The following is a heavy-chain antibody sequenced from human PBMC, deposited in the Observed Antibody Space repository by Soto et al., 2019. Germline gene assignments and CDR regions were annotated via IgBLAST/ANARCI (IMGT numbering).Heavy chain of an antibody. Sequence: GASVKFSCKASGGTFSSYAIIWLRQARGQGLEWMGVIIPIFGTANYAQKFQGRVTITADESTSTAYMELSSLRSEDTAVYYCAKELGEYCGGDCYSTRAFDIWGQGTMVTVSS. CDR3: AKELGEYCGGDCYSTRAFDI. J-gene: IGHJ3*02. V-gene: IGHV1-69*13. D-gene: IGHD2-21*02. CDR2: IIPIFGTA. CDR1: GGTFSSYA.